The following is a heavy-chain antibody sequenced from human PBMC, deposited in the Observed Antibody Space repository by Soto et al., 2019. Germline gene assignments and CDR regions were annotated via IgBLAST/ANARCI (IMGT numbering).Heavy chain of an antibody. J-gene: IGHJ4*02. V-gene: IGHV3-30*18. CDR2: ILYDGSKK. Sequence: GGSLRLSCAASGFTFSSYGMHWVRQAPGKGLEWVAVILYDGSKKYYADSMKGRFTISRDNSKNTLYLQMNSLRAEDSDLYYCAKDRGALRPYEEHYYFEYWGQGSLVTVSS. CDR1: GFTFSSYG. CDR3: AKDRGALRPYEEHYYFEY. D-gene: IGHD1-1*01.